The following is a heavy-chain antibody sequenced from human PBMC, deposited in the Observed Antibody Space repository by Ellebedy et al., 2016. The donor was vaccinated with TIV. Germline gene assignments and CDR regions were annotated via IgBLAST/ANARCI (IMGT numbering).Heavy chain of an antibody. J-gene: IGHJ4*02. V-gene: IGHV4-59*01. CDR2: IYYNGRA. D-gene: IGHD6-19*01. CDR3: ARASYSIGYYGIDY. Sequence: MPSETLSLTCTVSSGSFTTDFWNWIRQTPGKGLAWIGYIYYNGRASYNPSLKSRATMSIDTSKNQVSLNLRSVTAADTAVYYCARASYSIGYYGIDYWGPGNLVTVSS. CDR1: SGSFTTDF.